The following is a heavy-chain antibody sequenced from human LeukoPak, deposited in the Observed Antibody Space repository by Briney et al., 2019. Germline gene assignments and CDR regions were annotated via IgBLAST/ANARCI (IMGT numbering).Heavy chain of an antibody. CDR2: IKQDASEK. CDR3: ARFDYYGPGGLFDY. D-gene: IGHD3-10*01. CDR1: GFTFSTYW. J-gene: IGHJ4*02. Sequence: GGSLRLSCAASGFTFSTYWMNWVRQAPGRGLEWVANIKQDASEKYYVDSVMGRFTLSRDNAKNSLYLQMNSLRAEDTAVYYCARFDYYGPGGLFDYWGQGSLVTVSS. V-gene: IGHV3-7*01.